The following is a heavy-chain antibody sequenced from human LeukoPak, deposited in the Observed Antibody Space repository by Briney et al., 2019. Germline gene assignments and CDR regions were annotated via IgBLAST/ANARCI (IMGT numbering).Heavy chain of an antibody. J-gene: IGHJ4*02. CDR3: ATSRDRIAAAGRDEFDY. CDR1: GYTFTDYY. CDR2: INPNSGGT. Sequence: ASVKVSCKASGYTFTDYYIHWVRQAPGQGLEWMGRINPNSGGTNYAQKFQGRVTMTRDTSISTAYMELSRLSSDDTAVYYCATSRDRIAAAGRDEFDYWGQGTLVTVSS. V-gene: IGHV1-2*06. D-gene: IGHD6-13*01.